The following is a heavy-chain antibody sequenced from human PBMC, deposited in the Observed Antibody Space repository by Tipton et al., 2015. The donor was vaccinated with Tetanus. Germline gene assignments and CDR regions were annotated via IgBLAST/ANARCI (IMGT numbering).Heavy chain of an antibody. D-gene: IGHD2-8*01. CDR1: GCIFNNYW. CDR2: IYPGDSDT. Sequence: VQLVQSGGEVKKPGESLKISCKGSGCIFNNYWIGWVRQKPGKGLEWMGIIYPGDSDTRYSPSFQGQVTISVDKSINTAYLQWSSLKASDTSMFYCARAHCTDGVCNFDFWGQGALVTVAS. V-gene: IGHV5-51*01. CDR3: ARAHCTDGVCNFDF. J-gene: IGHJ4*02.